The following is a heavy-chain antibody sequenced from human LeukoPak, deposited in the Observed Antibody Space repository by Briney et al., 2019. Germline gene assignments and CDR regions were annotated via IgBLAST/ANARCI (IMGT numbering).Heavy chain of an antibody. CDR3: ARAIYSYPDY. CDR2: ISYDGSNK. D-gene: IGHD5-18*01. Sequence: GRSLRLSCAASGFTFSSYAMHWVRQAPGKGLEWVAVISYDGSNKYYADSVKGRFTISGDNSKNTLYLQMNSLRAEDTAVYYCARAIYSYPDYWGQGTLVTVSS. CDR1: GFTFSSYA. J-gene: IGHJ4*02. V-gene: IGHV3-30-3*01.